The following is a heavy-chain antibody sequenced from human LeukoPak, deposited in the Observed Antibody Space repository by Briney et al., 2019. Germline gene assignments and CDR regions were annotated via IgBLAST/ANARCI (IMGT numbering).Heavy chain of an antibody. CDR1: GFTFSSYA. CDR3: TTDPLELGGY. J-gene: IGHJ4*02. Sequence: PGGSLRLSCAASGFTFSSYAMSWVRQAPGKGLEWVGRIKSKTDGGTTDYAAPVKGRFTISRDDSKNTLYLQMNSLKTEDTAVYYCTTDPLELGGYWGQGTLVTVSS. D-gene: IGHD1-26*01. V-gene: IGHV3-15*01. CDR2: IKSKTDGGTT.